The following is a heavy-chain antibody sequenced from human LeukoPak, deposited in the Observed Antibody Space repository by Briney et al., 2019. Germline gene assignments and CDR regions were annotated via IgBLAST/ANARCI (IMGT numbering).Heavy chain of an antibody. D-gene: IGHD2-15*01. CDR1: GFAFTSKS. J-gene: IGHJ4*02. V-gene: IGHV3-21*01. Sequence: GGSLRLSCAASGFAFTSKSMHWVRQAPGMGLEWVSSISNTGNYIYHADSVKGRFTISRDNAKNLLFLEMNSLRAEDTAVYYCARDGRSYWDLSKVGYFDYWGQGSLVTVSS. CDR2: ISNTGNYI. CDR3: ARDGRSYWDLSKVGYFDY.